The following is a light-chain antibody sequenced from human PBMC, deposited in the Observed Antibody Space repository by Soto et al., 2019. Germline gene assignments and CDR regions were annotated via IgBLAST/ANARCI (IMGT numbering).Light chain of an antibody. J-gene: IGLJ1*01. CDR3: SSYTSSSTPYV. Sequence: QSVLTQPASVSGSPGQSITLSCTGSSSDVGAFPYVSWYQQHPGKAPKLMIYEVSNRPSGVSNRFSGSKSGNTASLTISGLQAEDEADYYCSSYTSSSTPYVFGTGTKVTVL. CDR1: SSDVGAFPY. V-gene: IGLV2-14*01. CDR2: EVS.